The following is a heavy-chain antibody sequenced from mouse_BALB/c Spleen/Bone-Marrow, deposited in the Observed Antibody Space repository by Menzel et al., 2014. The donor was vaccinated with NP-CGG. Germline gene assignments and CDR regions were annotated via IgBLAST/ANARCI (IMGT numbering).Heavy chain of an antibody. Sequence: QVHVKQSGPGLVQPSQSLSITCTVSGFSLTSYGVHWVRQSPGKGLEWLGVIWSGGSTDYSAAFISRLSISKDNSKSQVFFKMNSLQANDTAIYYCARNGDYAMDYWGQGTSVTVSS. CDR1: GFSLTSYG. V-gene: IGHV2-2*02. CDR3: ARNGDYAMDY. J-gene: IGHJ4*01. CDR2: IWSGGST.